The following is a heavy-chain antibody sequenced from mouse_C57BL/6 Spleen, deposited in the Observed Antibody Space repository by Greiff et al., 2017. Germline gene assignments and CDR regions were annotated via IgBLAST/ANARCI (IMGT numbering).Heavy chain of an antibody. CDR1: GYTFTDYE. Sequence: QVQLQQSGAELVRPGASVTLSCKASGYTFTDYEMHWVKQTPVHGLEWIGAIDPETGGTAYNQKFKGKAILTADKSSSTAYMELRSLTSEDSAVYYCTRFITTVVAHYYAMDYWGQGTSVTVSS. D-gene: IGHD1-1*01. J-gene: IGHJ4*01. CDR2: IDPETGGT. V-gene: IGHV1-15*01. CDR3: TRFITTVVAHYYAMDY.